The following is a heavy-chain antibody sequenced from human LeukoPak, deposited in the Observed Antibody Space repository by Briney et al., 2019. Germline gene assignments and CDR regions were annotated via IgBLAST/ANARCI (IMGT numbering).Heavy chain of an antibody. J-gene: IGHJ6*02. CDR2: ISSRDTTT. Sequence: GGFLSLSCAGEGFTLSTHGMSWVRQAPGQRLEWVSSISSRDTTTNYADSVKGRFAISRDGSKNTLYLHLNSLRAEDTAVYYCARAPPWFGDKHYGLDVWGQGTTVTVSS. CDR1: GFTLSTHG. V-gene: IGHV3-23*01. D-gene: IGHD3-10*01. CDR3: ARAPPWFGDKHYGLDV.